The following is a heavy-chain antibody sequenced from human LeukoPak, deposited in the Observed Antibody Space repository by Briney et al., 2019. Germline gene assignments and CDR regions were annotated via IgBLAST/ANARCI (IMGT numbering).Heavy chain of an antibody. CDR3: ARAGGFFSPFGY. J-gene: IGHJ4*02. V-gene: IGHV4-31*03. Sequence: PSQTLSLTCTVSGGSLSSGGYYWRWIRQHPGKGLEWIGYIYYSGSTYYNPSLKSRVTISVDTSKNQFSLKLSSVTAADTAVYYCARAGGFFSPFGYWGQGTLVTVSS. CDR1: GGSLSSGGYY. D-gene: IGHD3-16*01. CDR2: IYYSGST.